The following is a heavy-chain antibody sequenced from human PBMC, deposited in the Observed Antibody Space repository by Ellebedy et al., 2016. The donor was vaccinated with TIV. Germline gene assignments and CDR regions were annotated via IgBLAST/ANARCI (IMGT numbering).Heavy chain of an antibody. CDR1: GGSFSDYY. CDR3: AGNRVDAAMFPMNWFDP. CDR2: INHSGST. J-gene: IGHJ5*02. Sequence: MPSETLSLTCAVDGGSFSDYYWSWIRQPPGRGLEWIGEINHSGSTSYNPSLQSRVTVSVDASKNQVSLKVTSVTAADTAVYYCAGNRVDAAMFPMNWFDPWGPGTLVTVSS. D-gene: IGHD5-18*01. V-gene: IGHV4-34*01.